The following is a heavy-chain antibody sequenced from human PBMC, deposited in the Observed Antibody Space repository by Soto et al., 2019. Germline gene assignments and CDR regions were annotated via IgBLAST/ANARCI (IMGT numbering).Heavy chain of an antibody. CDR3: AVLAGVTPLPDALDI. Sequence: GGSLRLSCAASGFTFSNAWMNWVRQAPGKGLEWVGRIKSKTDGGTTDYAAPVKGRFTISRDDSKNTLYLQMNSLKTEDTAVYYCAVLAGVTPLPDALDIWGQGTMVTVSS. V-gene: IGHV3-15*07. CDR2: IKSKTDGGTT. CDR1: GFTFSNAW. D-gene: IGHD2-21*02. J-gene: IGHJ3*02.